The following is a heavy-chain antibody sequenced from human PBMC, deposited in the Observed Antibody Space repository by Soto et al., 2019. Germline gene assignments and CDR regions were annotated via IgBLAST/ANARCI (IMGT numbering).Heavy chain of an antibody. Sequence: QVQLVQSGAEVKKPGSSVKVSCKASGGTFSSYAISWVRQAPGQGLEWMGGIIPIFGTANYAQKFQGRVTITADESTSTAYMELSSLRSEDTAVYYCATDGMFWGGYYSWGMDVWGQGTTVTVSS. V-gene: IGHV1-69*12. D-gene: IGHD3-3*01. CDR1: GGTFSSYA. CDR2: IIPIFGTA. J-gene: IGHJ6*02. CDR3: ATDGMFWGGYYSWGMDV.